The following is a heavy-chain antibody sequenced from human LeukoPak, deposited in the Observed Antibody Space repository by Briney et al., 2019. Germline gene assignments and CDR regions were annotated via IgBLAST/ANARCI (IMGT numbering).Heavy chain of an antibody. J-gene: IGHJ4*02. CDR2: IRYDGNNK. V-gene: IGHV3-30*02. CDR3: AKDPSSSWYPSFDY. D-gene: IGHD6-13*01. CDR1: GFTFSSYG. Sequence: GGSLRLSCAASGFTFSSYGMHWVRHAPGKGLEWVAFIRYDGNNKYYADSVKGRFTISRDNSKNTLYVQMTSLRAEDTAVYYCAKDPSSSWYPSFDYWGQGTLVTVSS.